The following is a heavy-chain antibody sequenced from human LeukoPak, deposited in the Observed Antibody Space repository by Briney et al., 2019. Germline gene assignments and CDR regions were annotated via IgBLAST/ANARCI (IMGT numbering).Heavy chain of an antibody. Sequence: SETLSLTCTVSGYSISNGYFWGWIRQSPGKGLEWIGSIYHSGSTYYTPSLKSRVTMSVDTSKNQFSLKLSSVTAADTAVYYCASGYSYGFLSYYMDVWGKGTTVTVSS. CDR3: ASGYSYGFLSYYMDV. D-gene: IGHD5-18*01. CDR2: IYHSGST. J-gene: IGHJ6*03. V-gene: IGHV4-38-2*02. CDR1: GYSISNGYF.